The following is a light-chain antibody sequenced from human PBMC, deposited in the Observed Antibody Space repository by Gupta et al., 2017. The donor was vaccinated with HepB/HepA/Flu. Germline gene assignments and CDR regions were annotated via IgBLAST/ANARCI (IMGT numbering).Light chain of an antibody. CDR1: SSDVGAYSH. CDR3: SSYTGSSVV. J-gene: IGLJ1*01. Sequence: QSALTQPASVSGSPGQSIAISCTGTSSDVGAYSHVAWYQQHPGQAPRLILYDVSYRPSGVSSRFSGSKSGNTASLKISGLQAEDEADYYCSSYTGSSVVFGTGTKVTVL. V-gene: IGLV2-14*01. CDR2: DVS.